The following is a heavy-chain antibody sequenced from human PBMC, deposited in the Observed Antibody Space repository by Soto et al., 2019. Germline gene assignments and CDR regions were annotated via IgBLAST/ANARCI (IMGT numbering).Heavy chain of an antibody. CDR2: INSDESST. V-gene: IGHV3-74*01. CDR3: AREFGSGSYVLGYYAIDV. Sequence: GGSLRLSCAASGFTFSSYWMHWVRQAPGKGLVWVARINSDESSTSYADSVKGRFTISRDNAKNTLYLQMNSLRAEDTAVYYCAREFGSGSYVLGYYAIDVWGQGTMVTVSS. D-gene: IGHD3-16*01. CDR1: GFTFSSYW. J-gene: IGHJ6*02.